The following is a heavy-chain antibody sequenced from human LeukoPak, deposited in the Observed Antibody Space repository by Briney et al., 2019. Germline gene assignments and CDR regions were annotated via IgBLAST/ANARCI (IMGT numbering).Heavy chain of an antibody. Sequence: ASVKVSCKASGYTFTGYYMHWGRQAPGQGLEWMGWINPNSGGTNYAQKFQGRVTMTRDTSISTAYMELSRLRSGDTAVYYCARDGRWDCSSTSCLDYYYYGMDVWGQGTTVTVSS. J-gene: IGHJ6*02. D-gene: IGHD2-2*01. CDR2: INPNSGGT. CDR3: ARDGRWDCSSTSCLDYYYYGMDV. CDR1: GYTFTGYY. V-gene: IGHV1-2*02.